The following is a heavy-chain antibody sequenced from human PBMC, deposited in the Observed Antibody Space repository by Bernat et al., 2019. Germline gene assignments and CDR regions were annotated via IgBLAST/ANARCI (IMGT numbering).Heavy chain of an antibody. D-gene: IGHD4-4*01. CDR3: ATRHDYSEYVLYYNNGLDV. CDR1: GYTLTELS. J-gene: IGHJ6*02. CDR2: FDREDGQT. Sequence: HVQLVQSGAEVKRPGASVKVSCKVSGYTLTELSMHWVRQAPGKGLEWMGTFDREDGQTSYDQTFQGRVTMTEDTSTDTAYMDLSNLRPDDTAVYYCATRHDYSEYVLYYNNGLDVWGQGTTVTVSS. V-gene: IGHV1-24*01.